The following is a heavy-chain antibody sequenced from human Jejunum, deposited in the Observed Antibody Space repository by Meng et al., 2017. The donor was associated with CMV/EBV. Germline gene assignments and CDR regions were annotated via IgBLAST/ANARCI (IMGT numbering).Heavy chain of an antibody. CDR1: FSSYA. CDR2: IYSGGTTT. Sequence: FSSYAMSWVSQAPGKGLEWVSLIYSGGTTTFYADSVKGRFTISRDNSKNTLYLQMNSLRAEDTAVYYCAKESGQYQMLSYYGLDVWGQGTTVTVSS. D-gene: IGHD2-2*01. CDR3: AKESGQYQMLSYYGLDV. J-gene: IGHJ6*02. V-gene: IGHV3-23*03.